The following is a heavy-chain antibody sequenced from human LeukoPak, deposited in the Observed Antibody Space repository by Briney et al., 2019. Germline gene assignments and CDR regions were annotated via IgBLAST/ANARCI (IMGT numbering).Heavy chain of an antibody. J-gene: IGHJ4*02. V-gene: IGHV4-59*01. CDR2: IYYSGST. D-gene: IGHD6-13*01. CDR1: GGSISNYY. CDR3: ARERYSSSWYYFDY. Sequence: SETLSLTCTVSGGSISNYYWSWIRQPPGKGLEWIGYIYYSGSTNYNPSLKSRVTISLDTSKSQFSLELSSVTAADTAVYYCARERYSSSWYYFDYWGQGTLVTVSS.